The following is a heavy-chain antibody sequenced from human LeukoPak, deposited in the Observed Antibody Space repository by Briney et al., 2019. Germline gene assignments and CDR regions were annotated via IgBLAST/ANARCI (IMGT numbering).Heavy chain of an antibody. CDR3: AREGGDGFDY. CDR1: GGTFSSYA. D-gene: IGHD5-24*01. J-gene: IGHJ4*02. CDR2: IIPIFGTA. Sequence: SVKVSCKASGGTFSSYAVSWVRQAPGQGLEWMGGIIPIFGTANYAQTFQGRVTITADESTSTAYMELSSLRSEDTAVYYCAREGGDGFDYWGQGTLVTVSS. V-gene: IGHV1-69*13.